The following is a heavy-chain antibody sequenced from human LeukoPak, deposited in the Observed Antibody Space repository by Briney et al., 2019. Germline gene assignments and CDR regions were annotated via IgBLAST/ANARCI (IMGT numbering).Heavy chain of an antibody. CDR1: GFTFSTYA. D-gene: IGHD2-21*01. J-gene: IGHJ4*02. V-gene: IGHV3-23*01. CDR2: GSANGAYT. Sequence: QPGGSLRLSCAAAGFTFSTYAMSLVRQAPGKGLEVVSAGSANGAYTFYTDSVKRRFTISSDNSNTALYLQMNSLRAEDTAVYYCAKRIVFIPISNSSFDSWGPGTLVTVSS. CDR3: AKRIVFIPISNSSFDS.